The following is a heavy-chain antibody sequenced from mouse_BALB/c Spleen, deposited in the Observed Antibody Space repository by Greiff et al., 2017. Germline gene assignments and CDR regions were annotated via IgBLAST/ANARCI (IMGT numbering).Heavy chain of an antibody. CDR2: ISSGGGST. V-gene: IGHV5-12-1*01. CDR1: GFAFSSYD. J-gene: IGHJ3*01. Sequence: EVQVVESGGGLVKPGGSLKLSCAASGFAFSSYDMSWVRQTPEKRLEWVAYISSGGGSTYYPDTVKGRFTISRDNAKNTLYLQMSSLKSEDTAMYYCARHGGSSGYFAYWGQGTLVTVSA. D-gene: IGHD3-1*01. CDR3: ARHGGSSGYFAY.